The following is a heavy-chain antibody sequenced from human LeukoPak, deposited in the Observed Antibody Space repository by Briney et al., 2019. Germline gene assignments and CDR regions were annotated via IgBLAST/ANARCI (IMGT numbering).Heavy chain of an antibody. CDR3: ARGPQYLERRSAATDFDY. CDR1: GGSLNGYY. CDR2: GGNSGGT. D-gene: IGHD2-15*01. V-gene: IGHV4-34*01. Sequence: SETLSLTCAVYGGSLNGYYWSWIRQPPGKGLEWIGEGGNSGGTKFNPSLKSRVTISADTSKNQFSLKLSSVTAADTAVYYCARGPQYLERRSAATDFDYWGQGTLHTVSS. J-gene: IGHJ4*02.